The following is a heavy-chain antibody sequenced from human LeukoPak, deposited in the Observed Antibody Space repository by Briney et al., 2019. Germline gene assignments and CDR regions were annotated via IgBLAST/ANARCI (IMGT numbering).Heavy chain of an antibody. CDR2: ISSSSRYI. D-gene: IGHD6-13*01. V-gene: IGHV3-21*06. Sequence: GGSLRLSCAASGFTFSSYSMNWVRQAPGKGLEWVSSISSSSRYIYYADSMKGRFTISRDNSKNSLYLQMNSLRAEDTAVYYCARVAEAAAFDSWGQGTLVTVSS. CDR1: GFTFSSYS. CDR3: ARVAEAAAFDS. J-gene: IGHJ4*02.